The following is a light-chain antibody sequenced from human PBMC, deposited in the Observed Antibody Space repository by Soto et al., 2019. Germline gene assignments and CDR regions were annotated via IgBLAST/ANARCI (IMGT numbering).Light chain of an antibody. Sequence: IVLTQSPGTLSLSPGERATLSCRATQSVSSSYLAWYQQKPAQAPRLLIYGASSRATGIPDRFSGSGSGTDFTLTISRLEAEDFEVYYCQQYGSSPVYTFDQGTKLEIK. CDR3: QQYGSSPVYT. CDR1: QSVSSSY. V-gene: IGKV3-20*01. CDR2: GAS. J-gene: IGKJ2*01.